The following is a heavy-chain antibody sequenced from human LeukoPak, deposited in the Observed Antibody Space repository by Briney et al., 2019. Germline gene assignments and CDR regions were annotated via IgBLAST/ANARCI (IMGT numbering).Heavy chain of an antibody. CDR2: FDPEDGET. CDR3: ATPSRILRDGNYFDY. Sequence: ASVKVSCKVSGYTLTELSMHWVRQAPGKGLEWMGGFDPEDGETIYAQTFQGRVTMTEDTSTDTAYMGLSSLRSEDTAVYYCATPSRILRDGNYFDYWGQGTLVTVSS. D-gene: IGHD1-26*01. J-gene: IGHJ4*02. V-gene: IGHV1-24*01. CDR1: GYTLTELS.